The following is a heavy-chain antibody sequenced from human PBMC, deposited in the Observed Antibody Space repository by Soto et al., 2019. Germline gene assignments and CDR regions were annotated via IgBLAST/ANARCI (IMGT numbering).Heavy chain of an antibody. Sequence: WETLSLTCTVSGGSISSYYWSWIRQPPGNGLEWIGYIYYSGSTNYNPSLKSRVTISVDTSKNQFSLKLSSVTAADTAVYYCARVSSFLAATGAFDIWGQGTMVTVSS. CDR1: GGSISSYY. CDR3: ARVSSFLAATGAFDI. D-gene: IGHD2-15*01. CDR2: IYYSGST. V-gene: IGHV4-59*01. J-gene: IGHJ3*02.